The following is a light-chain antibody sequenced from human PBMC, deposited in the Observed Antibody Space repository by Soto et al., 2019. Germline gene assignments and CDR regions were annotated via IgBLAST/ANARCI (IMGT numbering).Light chain of an antibody. Sequence: EIVVTQSPGTLSLSPGERATLSCRASQSISNFHLAWYQQKPGQAPRLLIYGTSTRATGGIADRFSGSGSGTDFTLTISRLEPEDFAMYYCHQYGISPPVTFGQGTRLEIK. CDR3: HQYGISPPVT. CDR2: GTS. V-gene: IGKV3-20*01. CDR1: QSISNFH. J-gene: IGKJ5*01.